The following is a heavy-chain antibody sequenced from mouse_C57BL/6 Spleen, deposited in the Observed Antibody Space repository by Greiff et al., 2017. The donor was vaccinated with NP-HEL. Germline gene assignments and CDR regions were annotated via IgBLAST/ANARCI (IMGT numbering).Heavy chain of an antibody. J-gene: IGHJ2*01. CDR3: ARGDEFYFDY. Sequence: EVKVVESGGGLVKPGGSLKLSCAASGFTFSDYGMHWVRQAPEKGLEWVAYISSGSSTIYYADTVKGRFTISRDNAKNTLFLQMTSLRSEDTAMYYCARGDEFYFDYWGQGTTLTVSS. V-gene: IGHV5-17*01. CDR2: ISSGSSTI. CDR1: GFTFSDYG.